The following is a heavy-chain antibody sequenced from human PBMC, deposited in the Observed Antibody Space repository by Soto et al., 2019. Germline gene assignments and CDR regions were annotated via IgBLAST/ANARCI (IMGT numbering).Heavy chain of an antibody. D-gene: IGHD6-19*01. Sequence: QVQLVESGGGVVQPGRSLRLSCAASEFTFSSYGMHWVRQAPGQRLEWVAVISYDGSTKYYADSVKGRFTISRDNSKNTLYLQMNSLRAEDTAMYYCAKRASVAGTAAMPLDYWGQGTLVTVSS. CDR3: AKRASVAGTAAMPLDY. CDR2: ISYDGSTK. J-gene: IGHJ4*02. CDR1: EFTFSSYG. V-gene: IGHV3-30*18.